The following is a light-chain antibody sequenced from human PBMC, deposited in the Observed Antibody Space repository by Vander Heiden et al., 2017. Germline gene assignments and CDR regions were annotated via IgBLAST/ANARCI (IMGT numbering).Light chain of an antibody. Sequence: DIQMTQSPSSLSASVGDRVTITCRASQIINNYLNWYQQKPGKAPKLLIYAASTLQSGVPSRFSGSGYGTAFTLTISSRQPEDFATYYCQQSDSNPPYTFGQGTKMEIK. CDR1: QIINNY. CDR3: QQSDSNPPYT. J-gene: IGKJ2*01. CDR2: AAS. V-gene: IGKV1-39*01.